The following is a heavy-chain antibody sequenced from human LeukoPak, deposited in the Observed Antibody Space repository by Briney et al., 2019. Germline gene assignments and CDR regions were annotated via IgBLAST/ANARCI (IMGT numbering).Heavy chain of an antibody. CDR3: ARRITGTRTPSYYFDY. CDR2: ISSSSSYI. Sequence: PGGSLRLSCAASGFTFSSYSMNWVRQAPGKGLEWVLSISSSSSYIYYADSVKGRFTISRDNAKNSLYLQMNSLRAEDTAVYYCARRITGTRTPSYYFDYWGQGTLVTVSS. CDR1: GFTFSSYS. V-gene: IGHV3-21*01. J-gene: IGHJ4*02. D-gene: IGHD1-20*01.